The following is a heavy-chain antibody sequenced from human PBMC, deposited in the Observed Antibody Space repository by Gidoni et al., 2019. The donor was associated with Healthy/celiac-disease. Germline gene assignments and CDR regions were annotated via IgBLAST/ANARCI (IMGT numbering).Heavy chain of an antibody. V-gene: IGHV1-8*01. D-gene: IGHD5-12*01. CDR1: GYTFTSYD. CDR2: MNPNSGNT. Sequence: QVQLVQSGAEVKKPGASVKVSCKASGYTFTSYDIHWVRQATGQGLEWMGWMNPNSGNTGYAQKFQGRVTMTRNTSISTAYMELSSLRSEDTAVYYCARYRRKGDGYNWGFDPWGQGTLVTVSS. CDR3: ARYRRKGDGYNWGFDP. J-gene: IGHJ5*02.